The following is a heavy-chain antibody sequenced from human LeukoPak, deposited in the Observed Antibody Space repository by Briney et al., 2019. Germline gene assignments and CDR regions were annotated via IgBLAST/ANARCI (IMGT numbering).Heavy chain of an antibody. J-gene: IGHJ4*02. Sequence: SETLSLTCTVSGGSISSSSYYWGWIRQPPGKGLEWLGSIYYSGSTYYNPSLKSRVTISVDTSKKQFSLKLSSVTAADTAVYYCARQKYYYGSGSYYPGNFDYWGQGTLVTVSS. CDR2: IYYSGST. CDR3: ARQKYYYGSGSYYPGNFDY. D-gene: IGHD3-10*01. CDR1: GGSISSSSYY. V-gene: IGHV4-39*01.